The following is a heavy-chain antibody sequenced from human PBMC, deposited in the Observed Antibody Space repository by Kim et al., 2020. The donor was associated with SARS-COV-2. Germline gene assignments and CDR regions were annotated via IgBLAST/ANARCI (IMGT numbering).Heavy chain of an antibody. CDR3: AKTYYDFWSGYYTNYGMDV. Sequence: GRFTIPRANSKNTLYLQMNSLRAEDTAVYYCAKTYYDFWSGYYTNYGMDVWGQGTTVTVSS. V-gene: IGHV3-30*02. J-gene: IGHJ6*02. D-gene: IGHD3-3*01.